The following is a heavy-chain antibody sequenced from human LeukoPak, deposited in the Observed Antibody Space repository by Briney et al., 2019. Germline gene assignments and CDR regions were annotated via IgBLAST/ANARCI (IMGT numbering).Heavy chain of an antibody. Sequence: PSETLSLTCIVSGGSISTYFWSWIRQPPGKGLEWIGRIYTSGSTNYNPSLKSRVTMSVDTSKNQLSLKLSSVTAADTAVYYCARSDYDILTGYYSGFDYWGQGTLVTVSS. CDR3: ARSDYDILTGYYSGFDY. CDR2: IYTSGST. V-gene: IGHV4-4*07. J-gene: IGHJ4*02. D-gene: IGHD3-9*01. CDR1: GGSISTYF.